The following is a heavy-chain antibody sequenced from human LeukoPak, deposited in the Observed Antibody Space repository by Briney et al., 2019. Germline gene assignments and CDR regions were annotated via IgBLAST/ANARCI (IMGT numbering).Heavy chain of an antibody. V-gene: IGHV3-7*05. CDR3: VGGTGWRLDS. Sequence: GGSLRLSCAASGFTFNNYAMSWVRQAPGKGLEWVAIIKQDGSEEFYVDSVKGRFIISRDNAKNSLYLQLNSLRVEDTAVYYCVGGTGWRLDSWGQGTLVTVSS. CDR2: IKQDGSEE. J-gene: IGHJ1*01. CDR1: GFTFNNYA. D-gene: IGHD6-19*01.